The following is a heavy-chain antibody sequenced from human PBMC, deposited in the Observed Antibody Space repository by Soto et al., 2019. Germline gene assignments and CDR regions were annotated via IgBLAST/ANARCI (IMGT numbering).Heavy chain of an antibody. CDR1: GYSISSDYY. CDR2: KYHSVST. J-gene: IGHJ4*02. D-gene: IGHD1-26*01. Sequence: SETLSLTCAVSGYSISSDYYWCLIRQPPGKGLEWIASKYHSVSTYYNPSLKSRVTISVDTSTNQLSLKLSSVTAADTAVYYCARGVMGATTYFDYWGQGTLVTVSS. V-gene: IGHV4-38-2*01. CDR3: ARGVMGATTYFDY.